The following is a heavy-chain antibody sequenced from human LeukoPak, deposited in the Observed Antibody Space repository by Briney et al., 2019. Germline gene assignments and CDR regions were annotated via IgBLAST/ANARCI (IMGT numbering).Heavy chain of an antibody. V-gene: IGHV3-11*01. Sequence: GGSLRLSCAASGFSFRDNYMSWIRQAPGKGLEWVSYISGSGRTIYYAVSVKGRFTISRDNAKNSLYLQMNSLRAEDTAVYYCARYWGYQLISWGQGTLVTVSS. J-gene: IGHJ4*02. CDR1: GFSFRDNY. CDR3: ARYWGYQLIS. D-gene: IGHD2-2*01. CDR2: ISGSGRTI.